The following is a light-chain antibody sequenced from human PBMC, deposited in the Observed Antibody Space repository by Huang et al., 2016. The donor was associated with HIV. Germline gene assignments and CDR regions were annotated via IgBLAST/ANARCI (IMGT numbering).Light chain of an antibody. J-gene: IGKJ5*01. CDR1: QKINTY. CDR3: QQDYSALIT. Sequence: DILLTQSPSSLSASVGDRVTITCRESQKINTYLNWYQQKPGKAPNLLIHSASTLQTGDPSRFSGSGSGTDFTLTVNSLQPEDSATYYCQQDYSALITFGQGTRL. V-gene: IGKV1-39*01. CDR2: SAS.